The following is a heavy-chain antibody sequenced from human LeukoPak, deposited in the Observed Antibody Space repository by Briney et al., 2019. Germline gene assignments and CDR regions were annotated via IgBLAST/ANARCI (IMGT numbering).Heavy chain of an antibody. CDR3: ARGPRGENAFDI. CDR1: GFTFSSYG. J-gene: IGHJ3*02. CDR2: IWHDGSNK. Sequence: QPGRSLRLSCAASGFTFSSYGMHWVRQAPGKGLEWVAVIWHDGSNKYYADSVKGRFTISRDNSKNTLYLQMNSLRAEDTAVYYCARGPRGENAFDIWGQGTMVTVSS. V-gene: IGHV3-33*01. D-gene: IGHD3-16*01.